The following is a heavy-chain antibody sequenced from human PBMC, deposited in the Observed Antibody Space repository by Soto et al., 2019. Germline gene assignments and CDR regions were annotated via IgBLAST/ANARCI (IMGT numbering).Heavy chain of an antibody. CDR3: TRGHSGSSQEHYFYGVDI. CDR2: IYYSGST. CDR1: GASVSSGSYG. V-gene: IGHV4-61*01. Sequence: SETLSLTCTVSGASVSSGSYGWSWIRQPPGKELEWLGYIYYSGSTNYNPSHQGRVTISIDTSKNEFSLKLRSVTAADTAVYYCTRGHSGSSQEHYFYGVDIWGQGTTVTVSS. D-gene: IGHD6-19*01. J-gene: IGHJ6*02.